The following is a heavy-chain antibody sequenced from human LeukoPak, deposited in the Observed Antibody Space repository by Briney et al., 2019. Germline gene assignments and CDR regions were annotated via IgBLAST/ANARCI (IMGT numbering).Heavy chain of an antibody. CDR2: ISYDGSNK. Sequence: GGSLRLSCAASGFTFSNYLLHWVRQAPGKGLECVSVISYDGSNKYYADSVKGRFTAFRDNSKNTLSLQMNSLGAEDTAVYFCARGGGDYSSFDIWGQGTMVTVSS. CDR3: ARGGGDYSSFDI. J-gene: IGHJ3*02. CDR1: GFTFSNYL. V-gene: IGHV3-30*04. D-gene: IGHD6-13*01.